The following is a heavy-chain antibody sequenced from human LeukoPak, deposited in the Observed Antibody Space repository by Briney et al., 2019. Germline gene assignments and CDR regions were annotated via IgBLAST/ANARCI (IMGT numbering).Heavy chain of an antibody. CDR3: VVATISAEYFQH. V-gene: IGHV3-73*01. CDR2: IRSKANSYAT. Sequence: GGSLRLSCAASGFTFSGSAMHWVRQASGKGLEWVGSIRSKANSYATAYAASVKGRFTISRDDSKNTAYLQMNSLKTEDTAVYYCVVATISAEYFQHWGQGTLVTVSS. CDR1: GFTFSGSA. D-gene: IGHD5-24*01. J-gene: IGHJ1*01.